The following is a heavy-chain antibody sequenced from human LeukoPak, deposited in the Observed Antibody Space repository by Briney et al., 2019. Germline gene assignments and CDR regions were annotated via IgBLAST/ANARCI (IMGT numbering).Heavy chain of an antibody. CDR2: INHSGST. CDR3: ARGRIVGARAYGY. V-gene: IGHV4-34*01. J-gene: IGHJ4*02. Sequence: SSETLSLTCAVYGGSFSGYYWSWIRQPPGKGREWIGEINHSGSTNYNPSLKSRVTISVDTSKNQFSLKLSSGTAADTAVYYCARGRIVGARAYGYWGQGTLVTVSS. CDR1: GGSFSGYY. D-gene: IGHD1-26*01.